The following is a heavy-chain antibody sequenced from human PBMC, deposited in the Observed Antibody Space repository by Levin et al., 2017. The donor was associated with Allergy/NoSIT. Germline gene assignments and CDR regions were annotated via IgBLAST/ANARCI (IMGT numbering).Heavy chain of an antibody. CDR2: IVDSGAST. D-gene: IGHD3-10*01. J-gene: IGHJ4*02. CDR3: TKDDLFARGATYRYSGFDS. CDR1: GFTFSSYA. V-gene: IGHV3-23*01. Sequence: GGSLRLSCAASGFTFSSYALSWVRQAPGKGLEWVSGIVDSGASTYYADSVKDRFTISRDNSKNTLYLQMNSLRAEDTAMYYCTKDDLFARGATYRYSGFDSWGQGTLVTVSS.